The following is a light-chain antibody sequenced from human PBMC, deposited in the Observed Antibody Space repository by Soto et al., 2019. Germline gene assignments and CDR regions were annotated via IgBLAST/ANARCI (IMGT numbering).Light chain of an antibody. Sequence: DIQMTQSPSSLSASVGDRVTITCRASQIISSYLNWYQQKPGKAPKLLIYAASSLQSGVPSRFSDSGSGTDFTLTISSLQPEDFATYYCQQSYSTPRTFGGGTKVEIK. CDR1: QIISSY. V-gene: IGKV1-39*01. CDR3: QQSYSTPRT. CDR2: AAS. J-gene: IGKJ4*01.